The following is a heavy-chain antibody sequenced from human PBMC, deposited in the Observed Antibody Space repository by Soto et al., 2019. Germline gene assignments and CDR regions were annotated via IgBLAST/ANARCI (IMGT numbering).Heavy chain of an antibody. J-gene: IGHJ4*02. Sequence: GGSLRLSCAASGFTFSSYAMSWVRQAPGKGLEWVSSISGSDDSTYYADSVKGRFTISRDNFKNTLYLQMNSLRAEDTGVYYCAKGSDYFDYWGQGTLVTVSS. D-gene: IGHD2-15*01. CDR2: ISGSDDST. CDR3: AKGSDYFDY. V-gene: IGHV3-23*01. CDR1: GFTFSSYA.